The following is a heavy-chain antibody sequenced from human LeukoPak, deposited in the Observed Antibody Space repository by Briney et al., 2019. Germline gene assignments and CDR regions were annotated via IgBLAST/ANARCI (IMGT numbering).Heavy chain of an antibody. CDR2: IYYSGGT. Sequence: PSETLSLTCTVSGGSISSSSYYWGWIRQPPGKGLEWIGSIYYSGGTYYNPSLKSRVTISVDTSKNQFSLKLSSVTAADTAVYYCARQIRGYSYGFDAFDIWGQGTMVTVSS. V-gene: IGHV4-39*01. CDR1: GGSISSSSYY. CDR3: ARQIRGYSYGFDAFDI. J-gene: IGHJ3*02. D-gene: IGHD5-18*01.